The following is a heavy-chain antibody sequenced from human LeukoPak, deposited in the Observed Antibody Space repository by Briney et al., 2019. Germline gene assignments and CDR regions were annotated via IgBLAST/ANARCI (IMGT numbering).Heavy chain of an antibody. Sequence: SVTVSCKASGGTFSTYAITWVRQAPGQGPEWMGRVIPILAISNYAQMFQDRVTITADKSTSTAYMELSSLRSEDTAVYFCARTNYYDSSGSQGPGTFYYGLDVWGQGATVTVSS. CDR3: ARTNYYDSSGSQGPGTFYYGLDV. CDR1: GGTFSTYA. J-gene: IGHJ6*02. D-gene: IGHD3-22*01. CDR2: VIPILAIS. V-gene: IGHV1-69*04.